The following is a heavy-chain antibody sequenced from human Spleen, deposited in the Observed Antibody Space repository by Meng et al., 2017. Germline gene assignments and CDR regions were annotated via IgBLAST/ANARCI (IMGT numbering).Heavy chain of an antibody. CDR3: SNYNNGRPY. CDR1: GFTFSNAW. Sequence: QLVESGGGLVKPGGSRRLSCTTSGFTFSNAWMSWVRQAPGKGLEYIGRIKSKSDGGTTEYAAPVKGRFTISRDDSKNTLYLQTNSLKTEDTAVYYCSNYNNGRPYWGQGTLVTVSS. V-gene: IGHV3-15*01. D-gene: IGHD1-14*01. J-gene: IGHJ4*02. CDR2: IKSKSDGGTT.